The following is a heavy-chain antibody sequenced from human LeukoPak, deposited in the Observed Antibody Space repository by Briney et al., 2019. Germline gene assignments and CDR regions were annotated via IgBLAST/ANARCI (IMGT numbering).Heavy chain of an antibody. V-gene: IGHV3-21*01. Sequence: GGSLGLSCAASGFTFSSYSMNWVRQAPGKGLEWVSSISSSSSYIYYADSVKGRFTISRDNAKNSLYLQMNSLRAEDTAVYYCARGMKQQLAFDYWGQGTLVTVSS. CDR1: GFTFSSYS. J-gene: IGHJ4*02. D-gene: IGHD6-13*01. CDR2: ISSSSSYI. CDR3: ARGMKQQLAFDY.